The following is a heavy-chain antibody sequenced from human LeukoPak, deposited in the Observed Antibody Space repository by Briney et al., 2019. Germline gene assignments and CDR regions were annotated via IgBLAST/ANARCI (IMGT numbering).Heavy chain of an antibody. Sequence: GGSLRLSCAASGFTFSSYAMSWVRQAPGKGLEWVSAISGSGGSTYYADSVKGRFTIPRDNSKNTLYLQMNSLRAEDTAVYYCAKGDFNCGGDCYYAFDIWGQGTMVTVSS. J-gene: IGHJ3*02. CDR3: AKGDFNCGGDCYYAFDI. CDR2: ISGSGGST. V-gene: IGHV3-23*01. D-gene: IGHD2-21*01. CDR1: GFTFSSYA.